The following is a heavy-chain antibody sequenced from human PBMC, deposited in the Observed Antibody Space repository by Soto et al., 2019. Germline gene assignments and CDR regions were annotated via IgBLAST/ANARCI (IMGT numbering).Heavy chain of an antibody. D-gene: IGHD6-19*01. CDR2: IKSKNDGGTT. CDR3: TTQQAYKSGLVPPDAFDI. V-gene: IGHV3-15*01. J-gene: IGHJ3*02. CDR1: GLTFTYAW. Sequence: PGGSLRLSCAASGLTFTYAWMSWVRQVPGKGLEWVGRIKSKNDGGTTDNAASVEGRFTVSRDDSKNTLYLQMNSLKTEDTAVYYCTTQQAYKSGLVPPDAFDIWGQGTMVTVSS.